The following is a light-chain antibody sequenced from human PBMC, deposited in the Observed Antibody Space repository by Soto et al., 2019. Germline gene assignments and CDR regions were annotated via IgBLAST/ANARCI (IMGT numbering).Light chain of an antibody. Sequence: DIQMTQSPSSLSASVGDRVTITCRASQSISTYLNWYQQKPGKAPKLLIYTASSLQSGVPSRFSGSGSGTDFTLTISSLQPEDFATYYCQQNYGIPWTFGQGTKVEIK. CDR2: TAS. CDR3: QQNYGIPWT. J-gene: IGKJ1*01. V-gene: IGKV1-39*01. CDR1: QSISTY.